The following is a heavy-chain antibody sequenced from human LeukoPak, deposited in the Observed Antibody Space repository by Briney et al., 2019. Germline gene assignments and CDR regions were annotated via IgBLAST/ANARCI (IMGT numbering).Heavy chain of an antibody. J-gene: IGHJ4*02. D-gene: IGHD3-16*02. Sequence: SETLSLTCSVSGGSISSYYWSWIRQPAGKGLEWIGRIYTSGSTNYNPSLKSRVTISVDTSKNQFSLKLSSVTAADTAVYYCARGLYDYVWGSYRQLDYWGQGTLVTVSS. CDR3: ARGLYDYVWGSYRQLDY. CDR2: IYTSGST. V-gene: IGHV4-4*07. CDR1: GGSISSYY.